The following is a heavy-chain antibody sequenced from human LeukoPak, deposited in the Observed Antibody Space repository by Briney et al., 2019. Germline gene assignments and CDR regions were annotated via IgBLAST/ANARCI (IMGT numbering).Heavy chain of an antibody. V-gene: IGHV1-69*13. J-gene: IGHJ5*02. Sequence: ASVKVSCKASGGTFSSYAISWVRQAPGQGLEWMGGIIPIFGTANYAQKFQGRVTITADESTSTAYMELSSLRSEDTAVYYCATPRVGYCSGGSCYWFDPWGQGTLSPSPQ. CDR1: GGTFSSYA. D-gene: IGHD2-15*01. CDR3: ATPRVGYCSGGSCYWFDP. CDR2: IIPIFGTA.